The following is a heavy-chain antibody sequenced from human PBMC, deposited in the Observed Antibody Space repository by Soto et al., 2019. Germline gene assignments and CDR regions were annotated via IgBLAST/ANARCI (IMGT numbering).Heavy chain of an antibody. V-gene: IGHV3-30-3*01. J-gene: IGHJ4*02. CDR1: GFTFSRYA. Sequence: PGGSLRLSCAASGFTFSRYAMDWVRQAPGEGLEWVAVISRDGSSKYYGDSVKGRFTVSRDNSNNTLYLSMTSLRPDDTAVFYCARSRNGAVPDSINFWGQGTLVTV. D-gene: IGHD2-8*01. CDR2: ISRDGSSK. CDR3: ARSRNGAVPDSINF.